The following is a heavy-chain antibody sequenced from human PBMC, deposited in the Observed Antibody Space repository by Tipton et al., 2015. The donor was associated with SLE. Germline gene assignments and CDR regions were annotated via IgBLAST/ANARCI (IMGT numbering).Heavy chain of an antibody. D-gene: IGHD5-24*01. J-gene: IGHJ5*02. CDR1: GGSISSHY. V-gene: IGHV4-59*11. Sequence: TLSLTCTVSGGSISSHYWSWIRRPPGKGLEWIGYVYYRGSTKYNPSLKSRVTISVDTSKNQFSLKLSSVTAADTAVYFCSRDGRRWVQPSGWFDPWGEGTLVTVSS. CDR2: VYYRGST. CDR3: SRDGRRWVQPSGWFDP.